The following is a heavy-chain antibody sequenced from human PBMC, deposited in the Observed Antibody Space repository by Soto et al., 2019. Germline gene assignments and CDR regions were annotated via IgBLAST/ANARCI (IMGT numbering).Heavy chain of an antibody. D-gene: IGHD3-3*01. CDR3: ARSSIKPQVFMYPFDY. V-gene: IGHV4-59*04. CDR1: GGSMSSYY. Sequence: SETLSLTCTVSGGSMSSYYWGWFRQPPGKGLESIANIYFDGNTYYNPSLKSRVTISLDTSKNQFSLRLNSVTAADTAVYYCARSSIKPQVFMYPFDYWSQGTLVNVSS. CDR2: IYFDGNT. J-gene: IGHJ4*02.